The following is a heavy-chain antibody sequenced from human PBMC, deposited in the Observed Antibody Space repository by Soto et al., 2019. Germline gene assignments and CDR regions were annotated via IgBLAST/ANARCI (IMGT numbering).Heavy chain of an antibody. CDR3: VRVYGEIDY. J-gene: IGHJ4*02. CDR2: MNPKSGNT. D-gene: IGHD4-17*01. Sequence: QVQLVQSGAEVKKPGASVKVSCKASGYTFTNYDINWVRQATGQGLEWMGWMNPKSGNTGYAQQFQGRVIMTRSTSIRTGYMELRSLRSEDTAVYYCVRVYGEIDYWGQGTLVTVSS. V-gene: IGHV1-8*01. CDR1: GYTFTNYD.